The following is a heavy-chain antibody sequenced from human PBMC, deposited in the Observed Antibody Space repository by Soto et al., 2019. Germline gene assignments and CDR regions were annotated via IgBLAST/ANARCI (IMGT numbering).Heavy chain of an antibody. D-gene: IGHD2-15*01. CDR2: ISSSSSTI. CDR1: GFTFSSYS. CDR3: ARTVMVVAATHFDY. Sequence: GGSLRLSCAASGFTFSSYSMNWVRQAPGKGLEWVSYISSSSSTIYYADSVKGRFTISRDNAKNSLYLQMNSLRAEDTAVYYCARTVMVVAATHFDYWGQGTLVTVSS. V-gene: IGHV3-48*01. J-gene: IGHJ4*02.